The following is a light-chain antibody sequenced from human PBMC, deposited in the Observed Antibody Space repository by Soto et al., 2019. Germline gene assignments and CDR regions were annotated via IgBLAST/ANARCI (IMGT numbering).Light chain of an antibody. CDR3: QQYNNWPRT. V-gene: IGKV3D-15*01. CDR2: GAS. CDR1: QSVSSN. Sequence: RVMTHSPTTLSVSPGERATLSCRASQSVSSNLAWYQQKPGQAPRLLIYGASTRATGIPARFSGSGSGTEFTLTISSLQSEDFAVYYCQQYNNWPRTFGQGTKVDI. J-gene: IGKJ1*01.